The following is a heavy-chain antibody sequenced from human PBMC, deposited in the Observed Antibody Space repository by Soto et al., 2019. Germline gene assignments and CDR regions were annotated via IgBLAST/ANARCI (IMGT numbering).Heavy chain of an antibody. CDR3: EKDRRAIAVAGAIDM. V-gene: IGHV3-9*01. CDR1: GFKFDDFA. CDR2: ISWNGGTV. J-gene: IGHJ3*02. Sequence: EIQLAESGGGLVQPGRSLRLSCEDSGFKFDDFAMHWVRQTPGKGLEWVSGISWNGGTVAYADSVKGRFTISRDNAKNSLHMQMNSLRAEDSGLYYCEKDRRAIAVAGAIDMWGHGTMVTVSS. D-gene: IGHD6-19*01.